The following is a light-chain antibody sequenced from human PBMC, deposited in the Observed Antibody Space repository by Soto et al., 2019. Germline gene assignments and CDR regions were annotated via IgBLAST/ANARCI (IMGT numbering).Light chain of an antibody. CDR3: QQYNDLVT. CDR1: QHIFNF. J-gene: IGKJ4*01. CDR2: DSS. V-gene: IGKV1-33*01. Sequence: DIQMTQSPSSLSASVGDRVTITCQASQHIFNFLNWYQQKPGKAPKPLIYDSSKLATGVPRRFSGGGSGTDFTLTITSLQPEDVATYHCQQYNDLVTFGGGTKVEIK.